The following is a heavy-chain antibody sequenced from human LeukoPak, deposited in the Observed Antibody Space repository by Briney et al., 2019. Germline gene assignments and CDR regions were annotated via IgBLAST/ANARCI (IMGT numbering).Heavy chain of an antibody. CDR3: AREDSSGWYYPDY. D-gene: IGHD6-19*01. V-gene: IGHV1-2*06. J-gene: IGHJ4*02. Sequence: ASVKVSCKASGYTLTGYYMHWVRQAPGQGLEYMGRINPNCGGTNYAQKFQGRVTMTRDTSISTAYMELSRLRSDDTAVYYCAREDSSGWYYPDYWGQGTLVTVSS. CDR1: GYTLTGYY. CDR2: INPNCGGT.